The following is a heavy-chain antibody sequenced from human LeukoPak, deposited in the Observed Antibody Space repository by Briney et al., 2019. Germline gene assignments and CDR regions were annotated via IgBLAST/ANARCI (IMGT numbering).Heavy chain of an antibody. Sequence: GASVKVPCKASGYNFINYGITWVRQAPGQGLEWMGWISAYNGNTNYAQKFQGRVTMTTDTSTSTAYMELRSLRSDDTAVYYCARVTNFWDYWGQGTLVTVSS. CDR2: ISAYNGNT. CDR1: GYNFINYG. CDR3: ARVTNFWDY. V-gene: IGHV1-18*01. D-gene: IGHD3-3*01. J-gene: IGHJ4*02.